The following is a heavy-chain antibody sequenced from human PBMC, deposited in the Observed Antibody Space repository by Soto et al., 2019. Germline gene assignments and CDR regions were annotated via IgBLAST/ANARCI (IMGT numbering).Heavy chain of an antibody. Sequence: LQLQDSGPGVVKPSETLSLACSVSGGSIRRNDYFWGWVRQPPGKGLEWMASIYSNGGTYDSPSLTSRSTVSSDTSKHQFFLTVRSVTAADTAVYYCASFLVGATARNDFDAWGQGTLVTISS. CDR2: IYSNGGT. V-gene: IGHV4-39*01. CDR3: ASFLVGATARNDFDA. J-gene: IGHJ4*02. CDR1: GGSIRRNDYF. D-gene: IGHD2-8*02.